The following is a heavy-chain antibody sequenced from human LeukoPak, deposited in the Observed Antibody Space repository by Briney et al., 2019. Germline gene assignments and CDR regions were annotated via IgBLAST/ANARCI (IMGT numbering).Heavy chain of an antibody. Sequence: GGSLRLSCAAFGFTFSNHAMHWVRQAPGKGLEWVAVISYDGSNKKYADSVKGRFTISRDNAKNTVYLQMNSLRTEDTAVYYCARVASSGIVGTTKGFDYWGQGTLVTVSS. D-gene: IGHD1-26*01. J-gene: IGHJ4*02. CDR1: GFTFSNHA. V-gene: IGHV3-30-3*01. CDR2: ISYDGSNK. CDR3: ARVASSGIVGTTKGFDY.